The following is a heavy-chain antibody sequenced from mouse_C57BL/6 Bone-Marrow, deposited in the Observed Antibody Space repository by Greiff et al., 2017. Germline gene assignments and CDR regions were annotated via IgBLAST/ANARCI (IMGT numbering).Heavy chain of an antibody. CDR1: GYSITSGYY. CDR2: ISYDGSN. Sequence: EVQLQQSGPGLVKPSQSLSLTCSVTGYSITSGYYWNWIRQFPGNKLEWMGYISYDGSNNYNPSLKNRISITRDTSKNQFFLKLNSVTTEDTATYYCATMVTTGDYAMDYWGQGTSVTVSS. CDR3: ATMVTTGDYAMDY. J-gene: IGHJ4*01. D-gene: IGHD2-2*01. V-gene: IGHV3-6*01.